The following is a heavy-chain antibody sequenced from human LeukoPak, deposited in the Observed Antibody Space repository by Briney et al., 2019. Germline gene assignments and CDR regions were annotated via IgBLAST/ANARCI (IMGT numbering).Heavy chain of an antibody. Sequence: SETLSLTCTVSGGSISSSSYYWGWIRQPPGKGLEWIGSIYYSGSTYYNPSLKSRVTISVDTSKNQFSLKLSSVTAADTAVYYCARVVWEYYGSGSYLDAFDIWGQGTMVTVSS. CDR3: ARVVWEYYGSGSYLDAFDI. D-gene: IGHD3-10*01. CDR1: GGSISSSSYY. CDR2: IYYSGST. J-gene: IGHJ3*02. V-gene: IGHV4-39*07.